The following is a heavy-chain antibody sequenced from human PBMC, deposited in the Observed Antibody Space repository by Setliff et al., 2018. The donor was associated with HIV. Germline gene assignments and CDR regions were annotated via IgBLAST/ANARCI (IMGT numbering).Heavy chain of an antibody. CDR2: ISYDGSSE. CDR3: ARARTGVTMVRGAMSF. Sequence: PGESLKISCAASGFSFSTYAMHWVRQAPGKGLEWVSVISYDGSSESYADSVKGRFTISRDNSKNTLYLQMNSLGPEDTAVYYCARARTGVTMVRGAMSFWGQGTLVTVS. V-gene: IGHV3-30*04. D-gene: IGHD3-10*01. J-gene: IGHJ4*02. CDR1: GFSFSTYA.